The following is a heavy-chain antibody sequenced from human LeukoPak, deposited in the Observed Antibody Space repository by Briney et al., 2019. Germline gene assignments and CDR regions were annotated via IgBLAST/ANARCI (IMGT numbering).Heavy chain of an antibody. Sequence: ASVKVSCKASGYTFTSYGISWVRQAPGQGLEWMGWISAYNGNTNYAQKLQGRVTMTTDTSTSTAYMELRSLRSDDTAVYDCARDRQQQLAFDYWGQGTLVTVSS. CDR1: GYTFTSYG. CDR2: ISAYNGNT. CDR3: ARDRQQQLAFDY. V-gene: IGHV1-18*01. J-gene: IGHJ4*02. D-gene: IGHD6-13*01.